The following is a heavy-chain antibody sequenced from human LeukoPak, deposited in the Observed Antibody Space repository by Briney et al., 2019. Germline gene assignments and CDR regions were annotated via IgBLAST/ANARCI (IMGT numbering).Heavy chain of an antibody. V-gene: IGHV5-51*01. CDR1: GYSFPIYW. CDR3: ARLDGGANLLGDALHI. CDR2: IYPGDSNT. D-gene: IGHD4/OR15-4a*01. J-gene: IGHJ3*02. Sequence: GESLKISCKGSGYSFPIYWIAWVRQVPGKGLEWMGIIYPGDSNTRYSPSFQGQVTISADKSVTTAYLQWSSLKASDTAMYFCARLDGGANLLGDALHIWGQGTMVTVSS.